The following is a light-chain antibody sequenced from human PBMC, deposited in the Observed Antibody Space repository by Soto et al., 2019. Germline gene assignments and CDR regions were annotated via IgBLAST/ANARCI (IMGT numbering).Light chain of an antibody. J-gene: IGKJ1*01. CDR3: QQSYRNPRS. V-gene: IGKV1-39*01. Sequence: DIQMTQSPSSLSESVGDRVTITCRASQYVDTYLNWYQQKPGKAPKLLIYGASSLQSGVPSRFSGIGSGTDFTLTISSLQPEDSATYYCQQSYRNPRSFGQGTKVEVK. CDR1: QYVDTY. CDR2: GAS.